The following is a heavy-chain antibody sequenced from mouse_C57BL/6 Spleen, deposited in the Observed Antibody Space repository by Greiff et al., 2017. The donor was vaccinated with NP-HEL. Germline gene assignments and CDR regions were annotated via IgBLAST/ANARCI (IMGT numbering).Heavy chain of an antibody. Sequence: QVQLQQSGAELMKPGASVKLSCKATGYTFTGYWIEWVKQRPGHGLEWIGEILPGSGSTNYNDKFKGKATFTADTSSNTAYMQLSSLTTEDSAIYYCARFYGYDRIAYWGQGTLVTVSA. CDR3: ARFYGYDRIAY. CDR2: ILPGSGST. D-gene: IGHD2-2*01. V-gene: IGHV1-9*01. CDR1: GYTFTGYW. J-gene: IGHJ3*01.